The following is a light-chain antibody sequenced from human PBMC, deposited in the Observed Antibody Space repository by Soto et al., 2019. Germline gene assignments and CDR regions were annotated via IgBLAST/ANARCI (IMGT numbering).Light chain of an antibody. CDR2: AAS. Sequence: DIHMTQSKSSLSASVGDRVTITCRASQTISTYLNWYQQKAGKAPKILIYAASNLQSGVPSRFSGSGSGTDFTLTITNLQPEDFASYYCQQSFNMPLTFGGGTKVYIK. CDR3: QQSFNMPLT. J-gene: IGKJ4*01. CDR1: QTISTY. V-gene: IGKV1-39*01.